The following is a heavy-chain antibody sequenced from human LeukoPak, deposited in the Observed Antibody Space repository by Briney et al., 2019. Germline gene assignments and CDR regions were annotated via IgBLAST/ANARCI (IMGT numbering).Heavy chain of an antibody. J-gene: IGHJ4*02. CDR2: IYYSGST. CDR3: AKDRVTTVTTFFSQFDF. Sequence: PSETLSLTCTVSGGSISSYYWTWIRQPPGKGLEWIGYIYYSGSTNYNPSLKSRVTISIDTSKNQFSLKLSSVTAADTAVYYCAKDRVTTVTTFFSQFDFWGQGTLVTVSS. D-gene: IGHD4-11*01. CDR1: GGSISSYY. V-gene: IGHV4-59*01.